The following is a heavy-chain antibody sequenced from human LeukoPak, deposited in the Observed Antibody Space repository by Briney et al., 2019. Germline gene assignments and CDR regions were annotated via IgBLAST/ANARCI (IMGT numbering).Heavy chain of an antibody. CDR1: GFTFNSHW. CDR2: INSDGSST. V-gene: IGHV3-74*01. CDR3: ARASSGWPPLIDY. J-gene: IGHJ4*02. D-gene: IGHD6-19*01. Sequence: GGSLRLSCAASGFTFNSHWMHWVRQAPGKGLVWVSRINSDGSSTSYADSVKGRFTISRDNAKITLYLQMNSLRAEDTAVYYCARASSGWPPLIDYWGQGTLVTVSS.